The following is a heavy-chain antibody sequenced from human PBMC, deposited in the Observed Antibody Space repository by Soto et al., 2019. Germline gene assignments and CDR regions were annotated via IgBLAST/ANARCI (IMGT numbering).Heavy chain of an antibody. CDR3: AKDESSGSSYYFDY. D-gene: IGHD1-26*01. V-gene: IGHV3-30*18. CDR1: GFTFSNSG. J-gene: IGHJ4*02. CDR2: ISYDGSNK. Sequence: QVQLVESGGGVVQPGRSLRLSCAASGFTFSNSGMHWVRQAPGTGLEWVAVISYDGSNKYYVDSVKGRFTISRDNYQNTLYLHMNSLRAEDTAVYYCAKDESSGSSYYFDYWGLGTLVTVSS.